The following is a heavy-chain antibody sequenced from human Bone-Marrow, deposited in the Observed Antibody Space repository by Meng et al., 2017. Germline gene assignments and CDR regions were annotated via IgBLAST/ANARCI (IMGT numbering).Heavy chain of an antibody. J-gene: IGHJ4*02. CDR2: FDPEDGET. CDR1: GYTLTELA. V-gene: IGHV1-24*01. CDR3: ATIRGSYRYTLDY. Sequence: QVPLVQVGGEVEKPGASVKVSCKVSGYTLTELAMHWVRQAPGKGLEWMGGFDPEDGETIYAQKFQGRVTMTEDTSTDTAYMELSSLRSEDTAVYYCATIRGSYRYTLDYWGQGTLVTVSS. D-gene: IGHD3-16*02.